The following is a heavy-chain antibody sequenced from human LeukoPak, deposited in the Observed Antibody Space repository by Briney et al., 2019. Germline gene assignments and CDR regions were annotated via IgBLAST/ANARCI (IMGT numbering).Heavy chain of an antibody. CDR3: ARSLYCSSTSCHRGGAFDY. CDR2: ISYDGSNK. D-gene: IGHD2-2*01. Sequence: GGSLRLSCAASGLTFSSYGMHWVRQAPGKGLEWVAVISYDGSNKYYADSVKGRFTISRDNSKNTLYLKMNSLRAEDTAVYYCARSLYCSSTSCHRGGAFDYWGQGTLVTVSS. V-gene: IGHV3-30*03. CDR1: GLTFSSYG. J-gene: IGHJ4*02.